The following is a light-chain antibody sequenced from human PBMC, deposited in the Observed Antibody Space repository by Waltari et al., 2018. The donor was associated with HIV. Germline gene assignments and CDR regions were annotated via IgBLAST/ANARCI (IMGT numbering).Light chain of an antibody. J-gene: IGKJ3*01. Sequence: DIRLTPSPSLVSASVGDDVTITCRASQAISDWVAWYQQRPGKAPTLLIYGASKLHAGVPSRFSGRGYGTNFNLTIGSLHPEDFATYFCQQSNNIPFTFGPGTQVDVQ. CDR2: GAS. CDR1: QAISDW. CDR3: QQSNNIPFT. V-gene: IGKV1-12*02.